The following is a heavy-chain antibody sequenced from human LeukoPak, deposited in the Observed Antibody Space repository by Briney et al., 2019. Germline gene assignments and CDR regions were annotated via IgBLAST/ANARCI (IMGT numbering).Heavy chain of an antibody. J-gene: IGHJ4*02. CDR3: AKEYALRYFDWFPDY. Sequence: GRSLRLSCAASGFTFSSYGMHWVRQAPGKGLEWVAVISYDGSNKYYADSVKGRFTISRDNSKNTLYLQMNSLRAEDTAVYYCAKEYALRYFDWFPDYWGQGTLVTVSS. CDR2: ISYDGSNK. D-gene: IGHD3-9*01. V-gene: IGHV3-30*18. CDR1: GFTFSSYG.